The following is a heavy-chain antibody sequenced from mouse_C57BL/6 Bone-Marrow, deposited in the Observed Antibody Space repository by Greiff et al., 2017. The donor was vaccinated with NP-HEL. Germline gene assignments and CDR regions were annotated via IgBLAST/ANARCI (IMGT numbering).Heavy chain of an antibody. J-gene: IGHJ3*01. CDR1: GYTFTDYN. Sequence: EVQLQESGPELVKPGASVKMSCKASGYTFTDYNMHWVKQSHGKSLEWIGYINPNNGGTSYNQKFKGKATLTVNKSSSTAYMELRSLTSEDSAVYYCGNWAAWFAYWGQGTLVTVSA. CDR2: INPNNGGT. V-gene: IGHV1-22*01. D-gene: IGHD4-1*01. CDR3: GNWAAWFAY.